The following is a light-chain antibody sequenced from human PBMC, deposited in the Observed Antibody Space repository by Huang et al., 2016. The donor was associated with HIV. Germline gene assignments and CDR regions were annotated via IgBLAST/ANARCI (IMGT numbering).Light chain of an antibody. CDR3: LQDYNYTFT. V-gene: IGKV1-6*01. CDR1: QGIRND. CDR2: AAS. Sequence: AIQMTQSPSSLSASVGDRVTITCRVIQGIRNDIGWYQQKPGKAPKLLIYAASSLQSGVPSRFSGSGSGTDFTLTISSLQPEDFATYYCLQDYNYTFTFGPGTKVDIK. J-gene: IGKJ3*01.